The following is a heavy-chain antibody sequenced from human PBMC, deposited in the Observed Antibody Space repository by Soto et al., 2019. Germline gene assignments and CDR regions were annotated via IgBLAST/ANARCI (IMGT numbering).Heavy chain of an antibody. CDR3: AKDRSYSSGWDYYSYYGMDV. V-gene: IGHV3-23*01. J-gene: IGHJ6*02. CDR1: GFTFSSYA. Sequence: EVQLLESGGGLVQPGGSLRLSCAASGFTFSSYAMSWVRQAPGKGLEWVSAISGSGGSTYYADSVKGRFTIPRDNSKNTLYLQMNSLRAEDTAVYYCAKDRSYSSGWDYYSYYGMDVWGQGTTVTVSS. CDR2: ISGSGGST. D-gene: IGHD6-19*01.